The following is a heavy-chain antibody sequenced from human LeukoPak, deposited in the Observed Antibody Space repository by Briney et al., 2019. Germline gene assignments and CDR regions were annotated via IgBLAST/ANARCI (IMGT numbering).Heavy chain of an antibody. CDR3: TRGLCGGECYSPDP. CDR2: ISDNGGST. Sequence: GGSLRLSCAASGFTFSNYAMHWVRQAPGKGLEYVSGISDNGGSTYYANSVKDRFTISRDNSRNTVYLQVDSVRAEDMAVYYCTRGLCGGECYSPDPWGQGTLVTVSS. CDR1: GFTFSNYA. D-gene: IGHD2-21*01. J-gene: IGHJ5*02. V-gene: IGHV3-64*01.